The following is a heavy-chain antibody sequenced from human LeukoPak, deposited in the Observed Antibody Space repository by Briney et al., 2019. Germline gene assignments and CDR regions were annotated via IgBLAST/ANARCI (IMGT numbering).Heavy chain of an antibody. D-gene: IGHD1-26*01. Sequence: PGGSLRLSCAASGFTFSSYWMTWVRQAPGKGLEWVANMNQDGSEKYYVDSVKGRFTISRDNAKNSLYLQMNSLRAEDTAVYYRARDRIVGTNYLGYGMDVWGQGTTVTVS. V-gene: IGHV3-7*01. CDR1: GFTFSSYW. CDR3: ARDRIVGTNYLGYGMDV. CDR2: MNQDGSEK. J-gene: IGHJ6*02.